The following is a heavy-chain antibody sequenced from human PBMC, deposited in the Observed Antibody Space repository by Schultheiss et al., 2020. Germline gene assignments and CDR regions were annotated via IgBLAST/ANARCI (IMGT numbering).Heavy chain of an antibody. V-gene: IGHV3-23*03. CDR3: AKDYSNYAGSFDY. CDR2: IYSGGST. D-gene: IGHD4-11*01. Sequence: GGSLRLSCAASGFTFDDYAMHWVRQAPGKGLEWVSVIYSGGSTYYADSVKGRFTISRDNSKNTLYLQMNSLRAEDTAVYYCAKDYSNYAGSFDYWGQGTLVTVSS. J-gene: IGHJ4*02. CDR1: GFTFDDYA.